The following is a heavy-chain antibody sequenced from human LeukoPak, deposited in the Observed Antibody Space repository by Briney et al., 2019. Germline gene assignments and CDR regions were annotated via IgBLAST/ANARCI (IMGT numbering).Heavy chain of an antibody. CDR2: IRSKAYGGTT. CDR1: GFTFSDYD. J-gene: IGHJ5*01. D-gene: IGHD6-19*01. CDR3: TSSRSGSGDYNWFDS. Sequence: GGSLRLSCTASGFTFSDYDMSWVRQAPGKGLEWVGFIRSKAYGGTTEYVASVKSNFISSSEDSKSLTYLQMNSLKTEDTAVYYCTSSRSGSGDYNWFDSWGQGTLVIVSS. V-gene: IGHV3-49*04.